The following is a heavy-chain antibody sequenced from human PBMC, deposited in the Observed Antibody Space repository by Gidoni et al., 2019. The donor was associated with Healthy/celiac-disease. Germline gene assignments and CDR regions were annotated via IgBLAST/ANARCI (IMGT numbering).Heavy chain of an antibody. CDR2: IYYSGST. J-gene: IGHJ4*02. Sequence: QLQLQESGPGLVKPSETLSLTCTVSGGSISSSSYYWGWIRPPPGKGLEWIGSIYYSGSTYYNPSLKSRVTISVDTSKNQFSLKLSSVTAAETAVYYCARQLGTYYFDYWGQGTLVTVSS. D-gene: IGHD1-1*01. CDR1: GGSISSSSYY. CDR3: ARQLGTYYFDY. V-gene: IGHV4-39*01.